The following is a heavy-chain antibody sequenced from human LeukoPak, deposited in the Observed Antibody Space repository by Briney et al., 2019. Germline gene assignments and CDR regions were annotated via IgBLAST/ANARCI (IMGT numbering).Heavy chain of an antibody. V-gene: IGHV3-23*01. D-gene: IGHD3-10*01. J-gene: IGHJ3*02. CDR2: ISGSGGST. CDR1: GFTFSSYG. Sequence: GGSLRLSCAASGFTFSSYGMSWVRQAPGKGLEWVSAISGSGGSTYYADSVKGRFTISRDNSKNTLYLQMNSLRGEDTAVYYCANVLIRWLGELTYTPHDAFDIWGQGTMVTVSS. CDR3: ANVLIRWLGELTYTPHDAFDI.